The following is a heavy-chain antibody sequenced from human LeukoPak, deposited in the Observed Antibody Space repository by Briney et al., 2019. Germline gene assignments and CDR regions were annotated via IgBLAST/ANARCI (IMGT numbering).Heavy chain of an antibody. Sequence: ASGEVSWKAFGYSFTTFYMHWVRQAPGQGLEWVGINNPSGGTTSQAQKFQGRVTMTRDTSTSTVYMELSSLRSEDTAVYYCASLATIGSDSFDIWGQGTMVTVSS. CDR1: GYSFTTFY. V-gene: IGHV1-46*01. D-gene: IGHD2-2*03. J-gene: IGHJ3*02. CDR3: ASLATIGSDSFDI. CDR2: NNPSGGTT.